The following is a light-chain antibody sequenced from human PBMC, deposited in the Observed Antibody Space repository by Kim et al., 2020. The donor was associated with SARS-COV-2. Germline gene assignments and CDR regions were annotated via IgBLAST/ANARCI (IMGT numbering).Light chain of an antibody. J-gene: IGLJ1*01. CDR1: SSNIGAGYY. Sequence: GTISCTGSSSNIGAGYYVQWYQQLPGTAPKRFICDNDNRASGVPYRFSGSKSGTSASLTITGLQAEDEADYYCQSYDTSLSGSYVFGAGTKVTVL. CDR2: DND. V-gene: IGLV1-40*01. CDR3: QSYDTSLSGSYV.